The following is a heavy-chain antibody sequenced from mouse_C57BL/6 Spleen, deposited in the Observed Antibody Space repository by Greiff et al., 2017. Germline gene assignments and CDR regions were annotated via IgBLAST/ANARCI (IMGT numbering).Heavy chain of an antibody. V-gene: IGHV3-6*01. Sequence: ESGPGLVKPSQSLSLTCSVTGYSITSGPYWNWIRQFPGNKLEWMGYISYDGSNNYNPSLKNRISITRDTSKNQFFLKLNSVTTEDTATYYCARDAGNGNYQNYWGQGTTLTVSS. CDR2: ISYDGSN. D-gene: IGHD2-1*01. CDR3: ARDAGNGNYQNY. J-gene: IGHJ2*01. CDR1: GYSITSGPY.